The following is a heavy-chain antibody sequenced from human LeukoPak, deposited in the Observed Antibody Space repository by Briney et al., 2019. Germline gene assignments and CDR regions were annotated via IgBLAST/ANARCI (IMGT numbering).Heavy chain of an antibody. V-gene: IGHV1-18*01. CDR2: ISAYNGYT. CDR3: ARGAQPQWQVDF. J-gene: IGHJ4*02. Sequence: ASVKVSCKASGYTFTSYGVTWVRQAPGQGLEWMGWISAYNGYTNYEQKFQGRVTMTIDTSTTTAYMELRSLRSDDTAVYYCARGAQPQWQVDFWGQGTLVTVSS. CDR1: GYTFTSYG. D-gene: IGHD2-8*01.